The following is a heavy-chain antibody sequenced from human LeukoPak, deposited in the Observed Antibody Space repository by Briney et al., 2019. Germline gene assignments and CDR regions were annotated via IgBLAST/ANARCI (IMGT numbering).Heavy chain of an antibody. V-gene: IGHV4-61*01. CDR1: GGSVGSGTYY. D-gene: IGHD4-11*01. CDR3: ARVDTVTTSGWEWYFDL. CDR2: IYYSGST. Sequence: SETLSLTCTVSGGSVGSGTYYWSWIRRPPGKGLEWIGYIYYSGSTNYNPSLKSRVTISVDTSKNQFSLKLSSVTAADTAVYYCARVDTVTTSGWEWYFDLWGRGTLVTVSS. J-gene: IGHJ2*01.